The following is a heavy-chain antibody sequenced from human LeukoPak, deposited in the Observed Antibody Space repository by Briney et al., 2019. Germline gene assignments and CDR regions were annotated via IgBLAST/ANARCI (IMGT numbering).Heavy chain of an antibody. Sequence: SETLSLTCTVSGGSISSGDYYWSWIRQPPGKGLEWIGYIYYSGSTYYNPSLKSRVTISVDTSKNQFSLNLSSVTAADTAMYYCARHIVAGGDPDWFDPWGQGTLVTVSS. CDR3: ARHIVAGGDPDWFDP. J-gene: IGHJ5*02. CDR1: GGSISSGDYY. D-gene: IGHD6-13*01. CDR2: IYYSGST. V-gene: IGHV4-30-4*01.